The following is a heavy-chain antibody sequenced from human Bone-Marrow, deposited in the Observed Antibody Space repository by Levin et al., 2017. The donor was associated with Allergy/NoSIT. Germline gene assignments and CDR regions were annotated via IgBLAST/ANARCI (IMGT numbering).Heavy chain of an antibody. CDR2: IYYSGST. CDR1: GASISNYY. Sequence: SSETLSLTCTVSGASISNYYWNWIRQPPGKGLEWIGYIYYSGSTNYNPSLKSRVTISVDTSKNQFSLKVSSVTAADTAVYYCASPNYDILTGSHGSAFDIWGQGTMVTVSS. D-gene: IGHD3-9*01. J-gene: IGHJ3*02. V-gene: IGHV4-59*03. CDR3: ASPNYDILTGSHGSAFDI.